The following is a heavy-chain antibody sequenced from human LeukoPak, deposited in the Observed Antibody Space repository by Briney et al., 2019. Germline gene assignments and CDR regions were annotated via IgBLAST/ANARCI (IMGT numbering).Heavy chain of an antibody. V-gene: IGHV4-61*01. D-gene: IGHD3-9*01. CDR3: ARDVRTINVLTGYYRPYYFDY. CDR2: IYHTGIT. CDR1: GGSVSSGSYY. J-gene: IGHJ4*02. Sequence: PSETLSLTCTVSGGSVSSGSYYWSWIRQPPGKGLEWIGHIYHTGITNYNPSLKSRVTISLDTSKNQFSLKLTSVSAADTAVYYCARDVRTINVLTGYYRPYYFDYWGQGTLVTVSS.